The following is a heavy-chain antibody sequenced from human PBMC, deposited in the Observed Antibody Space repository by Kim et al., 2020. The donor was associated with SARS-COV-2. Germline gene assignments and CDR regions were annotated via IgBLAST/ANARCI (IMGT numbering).Heavy chain of an antibody. CDR3: AKRVAYSSTWVYLDY. Sequence: GGSLRLSCTASEFSFSNYGMNWVRQAAGKGLEWVSAISDDGDDTYYADSVRGRFTISRDNSKNTLYLQMYSLRAEDTAVYYCAKRVAYSSTWVYLDYWGQGTLVTVSS. V-gene: IGHV3-23*01. CDR1: EFSFSNYG. CDR2: ISDDGDDT. D-gene: IGHD6-13*01. J-gene: IGHJ4*02.